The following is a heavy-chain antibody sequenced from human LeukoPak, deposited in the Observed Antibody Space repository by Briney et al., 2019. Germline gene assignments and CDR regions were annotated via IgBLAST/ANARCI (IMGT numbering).Heavy chain of an antibody. D-gene: IGHD4-11*01. V-gene: IGHV4-39*07. J-gene: IGHJ5*02. CDR1: GGSISSSSYY. Sequence: PSETVSLTCTVSGGSISSSSYYWGWIRQPPGKGLEWIGEINHSGSTNYNPSLKSRVTISVDTSENQFSLKLSSVTAADTAVYYCARRTTVTTLQNWFDHWGQGTLVTVHS. CDR3: ARRTTVTTLQNWFDH. CDR2: INHSGST.